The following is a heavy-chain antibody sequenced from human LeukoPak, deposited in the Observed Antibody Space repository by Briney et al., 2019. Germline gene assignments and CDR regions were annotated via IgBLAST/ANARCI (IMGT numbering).Heavy chain of an antibody. V-gene: IGHV3-23*01. CDR1: GFTFISYG. D-gene: IGHD5-18*01. CDR3: AKDRLAYSYAQPFDY. CDR2: ITGSGGST. Sequence: GGSLRLSCAASGFTFISYGMSWVRQAPGKGLEWVSGITGSGGSTYYADSVKGRFTISRDNSKNTLYLQMNSLRAEDTAVYYCAKDRLAYSYAQPFDYWGQGTLVTVSS. J-gene: IGHJ4*02.